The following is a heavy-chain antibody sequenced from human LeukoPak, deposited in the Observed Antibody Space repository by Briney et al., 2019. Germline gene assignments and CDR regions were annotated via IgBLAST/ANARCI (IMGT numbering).Heavy chain of an antibody. D-gene: IGHD3-22*01. J-gene: IGHJ3*02. CDR1: GFTVSSNY. CDR2: IYSGGST. Sequence: PGGSLRLSCAASGFTVSSNYMSWVRQAPGKGLEWVSVIYSGGSTYYADSVKGRFTISRDNSKNTLYLQMNSLRAEDTAVYYCARERSYYDTQGGAFDIWGQGTMVTVSS. CDR3: ARERSYYDTQGGAFDI. V-gene: IGHV3-53*01.